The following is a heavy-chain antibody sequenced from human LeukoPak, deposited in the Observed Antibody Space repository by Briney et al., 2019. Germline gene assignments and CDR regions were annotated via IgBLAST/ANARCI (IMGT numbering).Heavy chain of an antibody. D-gene: IGHD5-18*01. CDR1: GSTFSSYA. V-gene: IGHV3-23*01. CDR3: AKDTRYSYGLGYFDY. CDR2: ISGSGGST. J-gene: IGHJ4*02. Sequence: GGSLRLSCAASGSTFSSYAMSWVRQAPGKGLEWVSAISGSGGSTYYADSVKGRFTISRDNSKNTLYLQMNSLRAEDTAVYYCAKDTRYSYGLGYFDYWGQGTLVTVSS.